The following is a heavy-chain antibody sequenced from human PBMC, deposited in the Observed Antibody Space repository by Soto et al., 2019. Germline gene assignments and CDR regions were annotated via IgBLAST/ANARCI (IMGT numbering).Heavy chain of an antibody. Sequence: LCESLRISSKGSGYSFTIYWIGWVRQMPGKGLEWMGIIYPGDSDTRYSPSFQGQVTISADKSISTAYLQWSSLKASDTAMYYCARVYSSSPLGYYYGMDVRGQGTTVTVSS. CDR1: GYSFTIYW. V-gene: IGHV5-51*01. CDR2: IYPGDSDT. J-gene: IGHJ6*02. D-gene: IGHD6-13*01. CDR3: ARVYSSSPLGYYYGMDV.